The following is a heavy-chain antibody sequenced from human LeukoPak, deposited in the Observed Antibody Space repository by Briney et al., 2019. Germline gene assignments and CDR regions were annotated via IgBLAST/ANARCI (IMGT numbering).Heavy chain of an antibody. V-gene: IGHV3-7*04. J-gene: IGHJ4*02. D-gene: IGHD3-10*01. Sequence: GGSLRLSCAAAGFTFRSYWMTWVRQAPGKGLEWVANIKQDGNEKYYVDSVKGRFTIPRDNAKNSLYLQMNSLRAEATAVYYCAREYFFGSGSYYNGYWGQGALVTVSS. CDR2: IKQDGNEK. CDR1: GFTFRSYW. CDR3: AREYFFGSGSYYNGY.